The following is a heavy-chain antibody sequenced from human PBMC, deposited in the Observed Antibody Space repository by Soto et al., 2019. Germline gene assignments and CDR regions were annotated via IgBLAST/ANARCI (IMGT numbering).Heavy chain of an antibody. CDR1: GGSISSGGYY. J-gene: IGHJ5*02. CDR2: IYYSGST. D-gene: IGHD2-2*02. Sequence: QVQLQESGPGLVKPSQTLSLTCTVSGGSISSGGYYWSWIRQHPGKGLEWIGYIYYSGSTYYNPSLKSRVTLSVDTSKNQFSLKLSSVTAADTAVYYCARSPPRYCSSTSCYTMYLGFDPWGQGTLVTVSS. V-gene: IGHV4-31*03. CDR3: ARSPPRYCSSTSCYTMYLGFDP.